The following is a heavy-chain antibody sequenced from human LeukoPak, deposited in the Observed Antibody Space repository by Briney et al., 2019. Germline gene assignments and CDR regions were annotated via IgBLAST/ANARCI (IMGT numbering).Heavy chain of an antibody. CDR1: GFTFSSYS. CDR2: ISSSSSYI. CDR3: ARDWFGGKPRSLAAARLSDY. V-gene: IGHV3-21*01. J-gene: IGHJ4*02. D-gene: IGHD6-13*01. Sequence: PGGSLRLSCAASGFTFSSYSMNWVRQAPGKGLEWVSSISSSSSYIYYADSVKGRFTISRDNAKNSLYLQMNSLRAEDTAVYYCARDWFGGKPRSLAAARLSDYWGQGTLVTVSS.